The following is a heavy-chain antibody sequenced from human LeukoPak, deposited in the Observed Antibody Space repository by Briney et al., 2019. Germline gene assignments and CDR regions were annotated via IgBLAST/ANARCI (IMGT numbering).Heavy chain of an antibody. J-gene: IGHJ4*02. CDR1: GFTFSDYY. CDR2: ISSSSSYT. CDR3: ARDGYYYDSSGYYSGY. Sequence: GGSLRLPCAASGFTFSDYYMSWIRQAPGKGLEWVSYISSSSSYTNYADSVKGRFTISRGNAKNSLYLQMNSLRAEDTAVYYCARDGYYYDSSGYYSGYWGQGTLVTVSS. D-gene: IGHD3-22*01. V-gene: IGHV3-11*06.